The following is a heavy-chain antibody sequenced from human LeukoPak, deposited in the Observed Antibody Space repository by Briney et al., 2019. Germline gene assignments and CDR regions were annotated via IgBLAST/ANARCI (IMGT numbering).Heavy chain of an antibody. CDR3: ARGVGYSGSYFGY. Sequence: SETLSLTCIVSGGSISSYYWSWIRQPPGKGLEWIGYIYYSGSTNYNPSLKSRVTISVDTSKNQFSLKLSSVTAADTAVYYCARGVGYSGSYFGYWGQGTLVTVSS. V-gene: IGHV4-59*01. J-gene: IGHJ4*02. CDR2: IYYSGST. CDR1: GGSISSYY. D-gene: IGHD1-26*01.